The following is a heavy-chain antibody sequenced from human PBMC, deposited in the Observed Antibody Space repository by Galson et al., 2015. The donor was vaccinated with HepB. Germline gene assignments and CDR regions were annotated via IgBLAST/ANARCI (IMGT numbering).Heavy chain of an antibody. Sequence: SLRLSCAASGFTFSRYAMSWVRQAPGKGLEWISSIGASGVGTFYADSVKGRFTISKDNSKKTLSLQMSTLRVEDTATYYCATLYADDDYWGQGTLVTVSS. J-gene: IGHJ4*02. V-gene: IGHV3-23*01. CDR3: ATLYADDDY. CDR1: GFTFSRYA. D-gene: IGHD2-8*01. CDR2: IGASGVGT.